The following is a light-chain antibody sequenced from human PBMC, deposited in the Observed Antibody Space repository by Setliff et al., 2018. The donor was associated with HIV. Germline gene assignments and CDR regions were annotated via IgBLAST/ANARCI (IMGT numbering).Light chain of an antibody. CDR1: SSDIGGYNY. CDR3: SSYTASSTLV. V-gene: IGLV2-14*03. Sequence: LTQPASVSGSPGQSITISCTGTSSDIGGYNYVSWYQQHPGKAPKLMIYDVSQRPSGVSDRFSGSKSGITASLTISGLQPEDESDYYCSSYTASSTLVFGGGTKVTVL. J-gene: IGLJ3*02. CDR2: DVS.